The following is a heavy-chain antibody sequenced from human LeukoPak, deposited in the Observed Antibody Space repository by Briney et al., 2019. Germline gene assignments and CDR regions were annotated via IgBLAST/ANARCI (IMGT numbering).Heavy chain of an antibody. V-gene: IGHV1-2*02. Sequence: ASVKVSCKASGGTFSSYAISWVRQAPGQGLEWMGWINPNSGGTNYAQKFQGRVTMTRDTSISTAYMELSRLRSDDTAVYYCARNYGSGSYYPPLVGLWGQGTLVTVSS. CDR2: INPNSGGT. CDR1: GGTFSSYA. CDR3: ARNYGSGSYYPPLVGL. J-gene: IGHJ4*02. D-gene: IGHD3-10*01.